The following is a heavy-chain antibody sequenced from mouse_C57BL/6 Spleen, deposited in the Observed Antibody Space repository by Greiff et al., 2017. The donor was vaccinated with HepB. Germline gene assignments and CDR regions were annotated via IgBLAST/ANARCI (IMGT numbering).Heavy chain of an antibody. CDR2: IDPSDSET. CDR1: GYTFTSYW. D-gene: IGHD4-1*02. Sequence: QVQLQQPGAELVRPGSSVKLSCKASGYTFTSYWMHWVKQRPIQGLEWIGNIDPSDSETHYNQKFKDKATLTVDKSSSTAYMQLSSLTSEDSAVYYWARESSTAPWFAYWGQGTLVTVSA. J-gene: IGHJ3*01. CDR3: ARESSTAPWFAY. V-gene: IGHV1-52*01.